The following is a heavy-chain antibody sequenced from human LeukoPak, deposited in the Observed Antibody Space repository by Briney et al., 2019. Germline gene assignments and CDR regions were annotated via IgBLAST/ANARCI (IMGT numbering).Heavy chain of an antibody. CDR2: INPNDGDA. Sequence: ASVTVSCKASGYTFTDYYMHWVRQAPGQGFEWMGWINPNDGDANYAQKFQGRVTMTRDTSISTAHMEVSRLRSDDTAVYYCARANFLYCSSTTCLFDYWGQGTLVTVSS. V-gene: IGHV1-2*02. J-gene: IGHJ4*02. D-gene: IGHD2-2*01. CDR1: GYTFTDYY. CDR3: ARANFLYCSSTTCLFDY.